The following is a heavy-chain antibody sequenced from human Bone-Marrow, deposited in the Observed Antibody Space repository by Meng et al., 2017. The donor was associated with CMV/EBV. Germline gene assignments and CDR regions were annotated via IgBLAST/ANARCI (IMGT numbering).Heavy chain of an antibody. J-gene: IGHJ4*02. V-gene: IGHV3-43D*03. CDR2: ISWDGGST. CDR3: ASETYYDFWSGYYS. D-gene: IGHD3-3*01. Sequence: GGSLRLSCAASGFTFDDYAMHWVRQAPGKGLEWVSLISWDGGSTYYADSVKGRFTISRDNSKNTLYLQMNSLRAEDTAVYYCASETYYDFWSGYYSWGQGTLVTVSS. CDR1: GFTFDDYA.